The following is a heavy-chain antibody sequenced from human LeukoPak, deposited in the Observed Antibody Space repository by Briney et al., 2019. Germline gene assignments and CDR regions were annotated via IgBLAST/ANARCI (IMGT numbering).Heavy chain of an antibody. D-gene: IGHD1-1*01. J-gene: IGHJ4*02. Sequence: GESLKISCKGSGYSFTSYWLGWVRQMPGKGLEWMGIIYPGDSNTRYSPPFQGQVTISADKSISTAYLQWSSLKASDTAMYYCARLLVGNWNVYFEYWGQGTLVTVYS. CDR3: ARLLVGNWNVYFEY. CDR2: IYPGDSNT. V-gene: IGHV5-51*01. CDR1: GYSFTSYW.